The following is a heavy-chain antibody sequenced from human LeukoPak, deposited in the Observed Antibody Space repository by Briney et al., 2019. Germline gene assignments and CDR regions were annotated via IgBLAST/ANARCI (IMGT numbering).Heavy chain of an antibody. Sequence: ASVTVSCTASGYTFTGYYMHWVRQAPGQGLEWMGWINPNSGGTNYAQKFQGRVTMTRDTSISTAYMELSRLRSDDTAVYYCARERITMVRGVIRVLDYWGQGTLVTVSS. D-gene: IGHD3-10*01. CDR2: INPNSGGT. CDR1: GYTFTGYY. V-gene: IGHV1-2*02. J-gene: IGHJ4*02. CDR3: ARERITMVRGVIRVLDY.